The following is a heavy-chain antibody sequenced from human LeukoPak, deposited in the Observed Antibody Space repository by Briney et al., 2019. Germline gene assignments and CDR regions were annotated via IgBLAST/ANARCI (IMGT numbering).Heavy chain of an antibody. J-gene: IGHJ5*02. CDR3: ARGPRSPAAIANWFDP. V-gene: IGHV1-8*03. Sequence: ASVKVSCKASGYTFTSYDINWVRQATGQGLEWMGWMNPNSGNTGYAQKFQGRVTITRNTSTSTAYMELSSLRSEDTAVYYCARGPRSPAAIANWFDPWGQGTLVTVSS. CDR2: MNPNSGNT. D-gene: IGHD2-2*01. CDR1: GYTFTSYD.